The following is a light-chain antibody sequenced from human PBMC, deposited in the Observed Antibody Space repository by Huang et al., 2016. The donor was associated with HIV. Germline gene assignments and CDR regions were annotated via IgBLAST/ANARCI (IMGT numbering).Light chain of an antibody. CDR3: QQYNNWPPWT. CDR2: AAS. Sequence: EIVMTQSPATMSVSPGERATLSCRASQSINSNLAWYQQKPGQAPRLLIYAASTRATGSPASFSGSGSVTSFTLSIISLQSEDFAVYYCQQYNNWPPWTFGQGTKVEIK. CDR1: QSINSN. J-gene: IGKJ1*01. V-gene: IGKV3-15*01.